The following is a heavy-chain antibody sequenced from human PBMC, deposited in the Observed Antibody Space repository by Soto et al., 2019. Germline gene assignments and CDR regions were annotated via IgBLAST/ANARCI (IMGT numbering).Heavy chain of an antibody. CDR3: ARGGRFLEWLPQSWGNWFDP. V-gene: IGHV4-34*01. CDR2: INHSGST. J-gene: IGHJ5*02. D-gene: IGHD3-3*01. CDR1: GGSFSGYY. Sequence: QVQLQQWGAGLLKPSETLSLTCAVYGGSFSGYYWSWIRQPPGKGLEWIGEINHSGSTNYNPSLKSRVTISVDTSKNQFSLKRSSVTAADTAVYYCARGGRFLEWLPQSWGNWFDPWGQGTLVTVSS.